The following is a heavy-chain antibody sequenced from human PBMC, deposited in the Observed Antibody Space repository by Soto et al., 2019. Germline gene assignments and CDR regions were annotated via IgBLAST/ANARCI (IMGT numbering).Heavy chain of an antibody. V-gene: IGHV3-33*01. D-gene: IGHD6-19*01. CDR1: GFTFSSHG. CDR3: VRAGWYSMQAPY. Sequence: QVQLVESGGGVVQPGRSLRLSCAASGFTFSSHGMHWVRQAPGKGLEWVAVIWYDGSNKYYADSVKGRFSISRDDSNNMVYLQMSSLRAEDTAVYYCVRAGWYSMQAPYWGQGTLVTVSS. CDR2: IWYDGSNK. J-gene: IGHJ4*02.